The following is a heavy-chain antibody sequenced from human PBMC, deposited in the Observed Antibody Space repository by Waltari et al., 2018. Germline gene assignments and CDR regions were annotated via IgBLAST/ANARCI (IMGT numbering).Heavy chain of an antibody. CDR1: GFTFSSYW. D-gene: IGHD6-19*01. J-gene: IGHJ3*02. V-gene: IGHV3-7*01. CDR2: IKQDGCEK. CDR3: AREVCSSGWYLLDACDI. Sequence: EVQLVESGGGLVQPGGSLRLSCAASGFTFSSYWMSWVRQAPGKGLGGVANIKQDGCEKYYGESGKGRCTISRDKAKNSLYLKMNRRRAEDTAVYYCAREVCSSGWYLLDACDIWGQGTMVTVSS.